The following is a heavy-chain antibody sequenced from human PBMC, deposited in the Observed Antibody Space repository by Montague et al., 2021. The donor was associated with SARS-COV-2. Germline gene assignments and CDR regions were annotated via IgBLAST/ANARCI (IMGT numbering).Heavy chain of an antibody. D-gene: IGHD4-17*01. CDR1: GFSLNTSGMC. V-gene: IGHV2-70*01. CDR3: ARSYGDYRDSYFDY. CDR2: IDWDEDQ. Sequence: PALVKPTQTLTLTCTFSGFSLNTSGMCVSWIRQPPGKALEWLALIDWDEDQYYSTSLKTRLTISKDTSKNQVVLTMTNMDPIDTATYYCARSYGDYRDSYFDYWGQGTLVTVSS. J-gene: IGHJ4*02.